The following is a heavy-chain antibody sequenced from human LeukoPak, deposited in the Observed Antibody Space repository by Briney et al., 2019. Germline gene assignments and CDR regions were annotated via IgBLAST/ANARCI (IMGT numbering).Heavy chain of an antibody. CDR1: GYTFTSYG. CDR2: ISAYNGNT. Sequence: ASVKVSCKASGYTFTSYGISWVRQAPGQGLEWMGWISAYNGNTNYAQKLQGRVTMTTDTSTSTAYMELRSLRSDDTAVYYCARESFPNYYDSSGYYYDYWGQGTLVTVSS. J-gene: IGHJ4*02. V-gene: IGHV1-18*01. D-gene: IGHD3-22*01. CDR3: ARESFPNYYDSSGYYYDY.